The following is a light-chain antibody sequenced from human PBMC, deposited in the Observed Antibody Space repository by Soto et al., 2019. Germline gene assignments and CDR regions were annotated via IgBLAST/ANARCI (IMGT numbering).Light chain of an antibody. Sequence: DILLTQSPYSLAVSLGERATINCKSSQSVLYSSNNKNYLAWYQQKPGQPPKLLIYWASTRESGVPDRFSGSGSGTDFTLAISSLQAEDVAVYYCQQHYNIPWTFGQGTKVDIK. V-gene: IGKV4-1*01. CDR3: QQHYNIPWT. CDR1: QSVLYSSNNKNY. CDR2: WAS. J-gene: IGKJ1*01.